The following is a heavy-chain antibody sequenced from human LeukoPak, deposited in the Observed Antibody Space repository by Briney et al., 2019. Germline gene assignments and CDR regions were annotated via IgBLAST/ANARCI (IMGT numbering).Heavy chain of an antibody. V-gene: IGHV4-59*12. D-gene: IGHD6-19*01. J-gene: IGHJ4*02. CDR2: IYYSGST. Sequence: SETLPLTCTVSGGSISSYYWSWIRQPPGKGLEWIGYIYYSGSTYYNPSLKSRVTISVDTSKNQFSLKLSSVTAADTAVYYCARGPEVVGWYYFDYWGQGTLVTVSS. CDR3: ARGPEVVGWYYFDY. CDR1: GGSISSYY.